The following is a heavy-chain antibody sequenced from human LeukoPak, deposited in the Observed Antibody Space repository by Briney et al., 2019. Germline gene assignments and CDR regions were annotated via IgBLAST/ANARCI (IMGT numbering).Heavy chain of an antibody. CDR3: ARLLYYYDSSGFFFDY. CDR1: GHSFTSYW. J-gene: IGHJ4*02. CDR2: IYPGDSDT. D-gene: IGHD3-22*01. Sequence: GESLKISCKGSGHSFTSYWIGWVRQMPGKGLEWMGIIYPGDSDTRYSPSFQGQVTISADKSISTAYLQWSSLKASDTAMYYCARLLYYYDSSGFFFDYWGQGTLVTVSS. V-gene: IGHV5-51*01.